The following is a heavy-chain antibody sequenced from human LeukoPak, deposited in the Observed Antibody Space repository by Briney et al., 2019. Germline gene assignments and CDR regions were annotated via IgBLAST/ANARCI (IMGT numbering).Heavy chain of an antibody. CDR1: GFTFSSYG. Sequence: GGSLRLSCAASGFTFSSYGMHWVRQAPGKGLEWVSGISGSGGSTYYADSVKGRFTISRDNSKNTLYLQMNSLRAEDTAVYYCAKGGIRELDYWGQGTLVTVSS. J-gene: IGHJ4*02. V-gene: IGHV3-23*01. D-gene: IGHD3-16*01. CDR3: AKGGIRELDY. CDR2: ISGSGGST.